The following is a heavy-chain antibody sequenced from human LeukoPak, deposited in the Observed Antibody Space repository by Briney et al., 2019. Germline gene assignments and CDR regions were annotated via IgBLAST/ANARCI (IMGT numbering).Heavy chain of an antibody. V-gene: IGHV3-48*02. CDR3: ARVGPDYSDSHGQSYFAY. Sequence: GGSLRLSCAASGFTFSSYSMNWVRQAPGKGLEWVSYISSSGSAIYYADSVKGRFTISRDNAKSSLYLQMDSLRDEDTAVYYCARVGPDYSDSHGQSYFAYWGRGTLVTVSS. D-gene: IGHD3-22*01. CDR1: GFTFSSYS. CDR2: ISSSGSAI. J-gene: IGHJ4*02.